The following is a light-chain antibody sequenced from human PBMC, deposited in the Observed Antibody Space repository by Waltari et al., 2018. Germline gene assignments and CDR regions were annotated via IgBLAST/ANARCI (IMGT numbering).Light chain of an antibody. Sequence: EVVLTQSPATLSLSPGERATLSCRASHSVSNLLAWYQQKPGQAPRLLIYDASNTATGLPARFSGSGSGTDFTLTIRSLEPEDFAVYYCQQRRTWPLTFGGGTTVEI. J-gene: IGKJ4*01. CDR2: DAS. CDR3: QQRRTWPLT. V-gene: IGKV3-11*01. CDR1: HSVSNL.